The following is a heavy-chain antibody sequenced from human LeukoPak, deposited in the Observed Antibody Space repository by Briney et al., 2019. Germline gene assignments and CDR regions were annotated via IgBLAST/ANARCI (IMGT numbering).Heavy chain of an antibody. V-gene: IGHV3-30*02. D-gene: IGHD4-11*01. CDR3: AKTTITPPYYMDV. Sequence: GGSLRLSCAASGFTFSSYGMHWVRQAPGKGLEWVAFIRYDGSNKYYADSVKGRFTISRDNSKNTLYLQMNSLRAGDTAVYYCAKTTITPPYYMDVWGKGTTVTVSS. CDR2: IRYDGSNK. J-gene: IGHJ6*03. CDR1: GFTFSSYG.